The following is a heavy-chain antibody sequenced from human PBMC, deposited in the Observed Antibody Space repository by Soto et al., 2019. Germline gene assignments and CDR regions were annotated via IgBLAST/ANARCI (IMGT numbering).Heavy chain of an antibody. Sequence: KPSETLSLTCTVSGGSVSSGSYYWSWTRQPPGKGLEWIGYIYYSGSTNYNPSLKSRVTISVDTSKNQFSLKLSSVTAADTAVYYCARVITMVRGVPIFNWFDPWGQGTLVTVSS. CDR1: GGSVSSGSYY. D-gene: IGHD3-10*01. CDR2: IYYSGST. J-gene: IGHJ5*02. CDR3: ARVITMVRGVPIFNWFDP. V-gene: IGHV4-61*01.